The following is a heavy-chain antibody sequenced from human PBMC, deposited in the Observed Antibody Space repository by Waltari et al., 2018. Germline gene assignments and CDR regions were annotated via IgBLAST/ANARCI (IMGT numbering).Heavy chain of an antibody. CDR1: GYSFNDYY. J-gene: IGHJ3*02. CDR3: ARVLMNDAFDI. CDR2: INPKNGVR. Sequence: QVQLVQSGAEVKKPGASVKVSCKASGYSFNDYYIHWGRQAPGQGLEWMGWINPKNGVRKFTQKFQGRVTMTRDTTISTAYMELSSLRSDDTAVYYCARVLMNDAFDIWGPGTMVTVSS. V-gene: IGHV1-2*02.